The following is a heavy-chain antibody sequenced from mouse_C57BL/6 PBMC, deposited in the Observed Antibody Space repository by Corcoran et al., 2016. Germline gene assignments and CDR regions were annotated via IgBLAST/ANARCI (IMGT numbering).Heavy chain of an antibody. D-gene: IGHD1-3*01. CDR1: GYTFTDYY. J-gene: IGHJ4*01. V-gene: IGHV1-26*01. CDR2: INPNNGGT. Sequence: EVQLQQSGPVLVKPGSSVKISCKASGYTFTDYYMNWVNHSHGKSLKWIGDINPNNGGTSYNQKFKGKATLTVDKSSSTAYMELCSLTSEDSAVYYCAREEWGMDYWGQGTSVTVSS. CDR3: AREEWGMDY.